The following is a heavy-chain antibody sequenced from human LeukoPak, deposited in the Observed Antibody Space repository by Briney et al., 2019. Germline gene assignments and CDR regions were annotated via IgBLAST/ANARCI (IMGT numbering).Heavy chain of an antibody. CDR3: ARDKTFEVVNYFDY. Sequence: NPSETLSLTCTVAGGPISSGSYYWGWIRQPPGKGLEWIGSIYYSGSTYYNPSLESRITVSLDTSKNQFSLKLRFVTAADTAVYYCARDKTFEVVNYFDYWGQGTLVTVSS. V-gene: IGHV4-39*07. D-gene: IGHD3-3*01. CDR1: GGPISSGSYY. CDR2: IYYSGST. J-gene: IGHJ4*02.